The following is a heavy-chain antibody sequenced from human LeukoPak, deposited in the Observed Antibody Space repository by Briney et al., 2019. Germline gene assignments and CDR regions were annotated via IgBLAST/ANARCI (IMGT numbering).Heavy chain of an antibody. D-gene: IGHD2-8*01. V-gene: IGHV3-53*01. CDR3: ASGTKALDY. J-gene: IGHJ4*02. CDR2: IYSGGST. CDR1: GFSVSSNY. Sequence: PGGSLRLSCAVSGFSVSSNYMNWVRQAPGKGLEWVSVIYSGGSTNYADSVKDRFAISRDNSKNTLYLQMNSLRAEDTAVYYCASGTKALDYWGQGTLVTVSS.